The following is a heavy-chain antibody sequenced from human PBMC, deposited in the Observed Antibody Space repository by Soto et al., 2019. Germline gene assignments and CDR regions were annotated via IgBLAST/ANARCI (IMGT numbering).Heavy chain of an antibody. D-gene: IGHD6-6*01. J-gene: IGHJ4*02. CDR3: AKQVRDGTSSPYYFDY. Sequence: GGSLILSCAGSGFTFSNCAMSWVRQAPGKGLEWVSAISSAVNTYYADSVKGRFTISRDNSKNTLSLQMNSLRAEDTAVYYCAKQVRDGTSSPYYFDYWGQGTLVTVSS. CDR1: GFTFSNCA. V-gene: IGHV3-23*01. CDR2: ISSAVNT.